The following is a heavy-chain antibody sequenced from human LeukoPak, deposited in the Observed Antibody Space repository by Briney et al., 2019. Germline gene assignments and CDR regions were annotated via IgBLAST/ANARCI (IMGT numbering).Heavy chain of an antibody. CDR1: GGSFSGYY. Sequence: PSETLSLTCAVSGGSFSGYYWSWIRQPPGKGLEWVGDINHNGSTNYNPSLKSRVTISVDTSKNQFSLKLRSATAADTAVYYCARVHPPFDYDSSGYYFGGVDYWGQGTLVTVSS. J-gene: IGHJ4*02. CDR2: INHNGST. V-gene: IGHV4-34*01. D-gene: IGHD3-22*01. CDR3: ARVHPPFDYDSSGYYFGGVDY.